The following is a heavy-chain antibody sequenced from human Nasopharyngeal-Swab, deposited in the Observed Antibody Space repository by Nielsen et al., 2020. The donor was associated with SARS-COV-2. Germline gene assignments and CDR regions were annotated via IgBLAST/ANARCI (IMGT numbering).Heavy chain of an antibody. V-gene: IGHV3-23*01. J-gene: IGHJ4*02. CDR2: IYANVLST. CDR1: GFTFSNHA. CDR3: AKDRVAGTSFASDC. Sequence: GGSLRLSCAVSGFTFSNHAMHWVRHAPGKGLGWVSTIYANVLSTYYSDSVTGRFTISRDNSKNTLYLQMHSLEAADTAVYYCAKDRVAGTSFASDCWGQGTLVTVSS. D-gene: IGHD6-19*01.